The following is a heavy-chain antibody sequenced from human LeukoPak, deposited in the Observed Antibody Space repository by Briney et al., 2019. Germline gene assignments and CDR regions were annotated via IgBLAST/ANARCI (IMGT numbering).Heavy chain of an antibody. J-gene: IGHJ4*02. CDR1: GGSISTSNYY. CDR3: ARNIGKHYFGSGSNLPGDF. D-gene: IGHD3-10*01. V-gene: IGHV4-61*01. CDR2: IYYSGST. Sequence: PSETLSLTCTVSGGSISTSNYYWSWIRQPPGKGLEWIGYIYYSGSTNYNPSLKSRVTISVDTSKNQFSLKLSSVTAADTAVYYCARNIGKHYFGSGSNLPGDFWGQGTLVTVSS.